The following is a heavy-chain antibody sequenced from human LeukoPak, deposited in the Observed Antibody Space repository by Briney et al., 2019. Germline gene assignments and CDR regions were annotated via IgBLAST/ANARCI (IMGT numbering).Heavy chain of an antibody. D-gene: IGHD6-13*01. J-gene: IGHJ4*02. V-gene: IGHV1-69*04. CDR2: IIPILGIA. Sequence: SVKVSFKASGGTFSSYAISWVRQAPGQGLEWMGRIIPILGIANYAQKFQGRVTITADKSTSTAYMELSSLRSEDTAVYYCARALYTSSWYTLKNDYWGQGTLVTVSS. CDR3: ARALYTSSWYTLKNDY. CDR1: GGTFSSYA.